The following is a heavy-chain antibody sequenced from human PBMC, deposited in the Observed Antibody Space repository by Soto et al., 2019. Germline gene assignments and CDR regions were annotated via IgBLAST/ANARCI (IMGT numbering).Heavy chain of an antibody. V-gene: IGHV4-34*01. D-gene: IGHD3-16*02. J-gene: IGHJ4*02. CDR2: INHSGST. Sequence: SETLSLTCAVYGGSFSGYYWSWIRQPPGKGLEWIGEINHSGSTNYNPSLKSRVTISVDTSKNQFSLKLSSVTAADTAVYYCARGPVMITFGGVIVSLPAYDYWGQGTLVIVSS. CDR3: ARGPVMITFGGVIVSLPAYDY. CDR1: GGSFSGYY.